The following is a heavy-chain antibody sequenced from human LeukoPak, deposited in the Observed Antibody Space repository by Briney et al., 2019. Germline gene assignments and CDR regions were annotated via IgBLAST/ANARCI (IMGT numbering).Heavy chain of an antibody. Sequence: SETLSLTCTASGGSISSYYWSWIRQPAGKGLEWIGRIYTSGSTNYNPSLKSRVTMSVDTSKNQFSLKLSSVTAADTAVYYCARGTKRWLQKGAFDIWGQGTMVTVSS. CDR3: ARGTKRWLQKGAFDI. J-gene: IGHJ3*02. CDR2: IYTSGST. D-gene: IGHD5-24*01. V-gene: IGHV4-4*07. CDR1: GGSISSYY.